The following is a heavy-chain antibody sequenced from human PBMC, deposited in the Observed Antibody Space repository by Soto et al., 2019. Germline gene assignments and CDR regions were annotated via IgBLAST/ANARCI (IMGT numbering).Heavy chain of an antibody. CDR2: IKQDGSEK. J-gene: IGHJ6*02. V-gene: IGHV3-7*01. CDR3: AREGRIAARPGYYYYGMDV. D-gene: IGHD6-6*01. CDR1: GFTFSSYW. Sequence: PVGSLRLSCAASGFTFSSYWMSWVRQAPGKGLEWVANIKQDGSEKYYVDSVKGRFTISRDNAKNSLYLQMNSLRAEDTAVYYCAREGRIAARPGYYYYGMDVWGQGTTVTVSS.